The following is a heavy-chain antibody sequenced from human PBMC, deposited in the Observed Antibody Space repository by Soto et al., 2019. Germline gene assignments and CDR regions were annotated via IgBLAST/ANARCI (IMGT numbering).Heavy chain of an antibody. CDR1: GFIFSEST. CDR2: VSTSGRST. Sequence: PGGSLRLAXSACGFIFSESTIYWVRQVPGKGLEAISAVSTSGRSTYYADSVKDRFTISRDNSKNTLFLQMGSLRPEDTAIYYCVKQAHGLDGVAFDYWGQGTQVTVSS. J-gene: IGHJ4*02. CDR3: VKQAHGLDGVAFDY. D-gene: IGHD2-15*01. V-gene: IGHV3-64D*06.